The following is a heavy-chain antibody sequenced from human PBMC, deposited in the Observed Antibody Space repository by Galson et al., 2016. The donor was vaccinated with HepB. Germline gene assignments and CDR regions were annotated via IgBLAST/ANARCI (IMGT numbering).Heavy chain of an antibody. Sequence: SLRLSCAVSGFNFYKYNMIWVRQAPGKGLEWISHISSGSSTIHYADSVKGRFTVSRNNAKNSLYLQLDNLRAEDTALYYCARYAVNWSFDYRGPGTLVTVSS. V-gene: IGHV3-48*03. CDR3: ARYAVNWSFDY. CDR2: ISSGSSTI. J-gene: IGHJ4*02. D-gene: IGHD1-1*01. CDR1: GFNFYKYN.